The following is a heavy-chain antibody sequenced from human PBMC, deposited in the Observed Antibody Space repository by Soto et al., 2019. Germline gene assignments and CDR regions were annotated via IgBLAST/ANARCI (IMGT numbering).Heavy chain of an antibody. CDR2: MSHDAVHI. Sequence: GGSLRLSCAASGFSFSTSVVHWVRQAPGKGPDWVAVMSHDAVHIYYADSVKGRFTISRDNSKNMLFLQMNSLRGEDTALYYCVRGTNSYGSGGYYRSGDFFDYWDQGTQVTVSS. CDR1: GFSFSTSV. V-gene: IGHV3-30*04. J-gene: IGHJ4*02. CDR3: VRGTNSYGSGGYYRSGDFFDY. D-gene: IGHD3-10*01.